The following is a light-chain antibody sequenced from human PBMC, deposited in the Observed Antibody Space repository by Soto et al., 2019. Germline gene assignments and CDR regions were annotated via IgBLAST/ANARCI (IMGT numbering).Light chain of an antibody. V-gene: IGKV3-15*01. CDR3: QPSNNWPRT. CDR2: AAS. CDR1: QSVSSN. J-gene: IGKJ1*01. Sequence: EIVMTQSPATLSVSPGERATLSCRASQSVSSNLAWYQQKPGQAPRLLIYAASSRASGIPARFSGSGSGTEFTLTISSLQSEDFAAYYCQPSNNWPRTFGQGTKVEIK.